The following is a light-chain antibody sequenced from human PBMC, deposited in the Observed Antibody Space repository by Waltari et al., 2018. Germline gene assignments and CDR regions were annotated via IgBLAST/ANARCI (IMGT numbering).Light chain of an antibody. J-gene: IGLJ2*01. CDR1: SSDIGGNKF. V-gene: IGLV2-14*01. CDR3: SSYSRSTTVV. Sequence: QSALTQPASLSGSPGQSITIACSGTSSDIGGNKFVSWYQQHPGKAPKLIIYEATYRPSGVSNRFSAAKSGNTASLTISGLQAEDEADYYCSSYSRSTTVVFGGGTKLTVL. CDR2: EAT.